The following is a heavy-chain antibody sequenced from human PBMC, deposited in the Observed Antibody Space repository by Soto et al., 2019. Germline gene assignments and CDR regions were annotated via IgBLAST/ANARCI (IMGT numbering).Heavy chain of an antibody. CDR2: IYYSGYT. V-gene: IGHV4-59*12. D-gene: IGHD2-8*01. CDR1: GASIYSYY. CDR3: ARLDPSKMVDS. Sequence: SETLSLTCSVSGASIYSYYWGWIRRPPGKGLEWIASIYYSGYTYYNPSLKSRVTMSVDTSTSHFSLNMNSVTAADTAVYYCARLDPSKMVDSWGPGTLVTVSS. J-gene: IGHJ4*02.